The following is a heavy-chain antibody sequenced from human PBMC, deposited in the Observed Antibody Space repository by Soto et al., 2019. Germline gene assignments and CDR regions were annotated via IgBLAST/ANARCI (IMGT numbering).Heavy chain of an antibody. V-gene: IGHV1-3*01. CDR3: ASQEGSSGWYNYFDY. D-gene: IGHD6-19*01. Sequence: GASVKVSCKASGYTFTSYAMHWVRQAPGQRLEWMGWINAGNGNTKYSQKFQGRVTITRDTSASTAYMELSSLRSEDTAVYYCASQEGSSGWYNYFDYWGQGTLVTVSS. J-gene: IGHJ4*02. CDR2: INAGNGNT. CDR1: GYTFTSYA.